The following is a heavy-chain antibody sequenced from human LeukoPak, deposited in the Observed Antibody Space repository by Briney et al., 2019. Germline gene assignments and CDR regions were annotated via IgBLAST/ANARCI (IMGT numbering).Heavy chain of an antibody. Sequence: ASVKVSCEASGVFFTSDVFTWVRQAPGQGLEWMGWISANDGKTHYSEKHQGRVTMSTDTVTSTAYMELRSLRSDDTAVYYCARELHVERDDYWGQGTLVTVSS. D-gene: IGHD1-1*01. CDR3: ARELHVERDDY. CDR2: ISANDGKT. V-gene: IGHV1-18*01. CDR1: GVFFTSDV. J-gene: IGHJ1*01.